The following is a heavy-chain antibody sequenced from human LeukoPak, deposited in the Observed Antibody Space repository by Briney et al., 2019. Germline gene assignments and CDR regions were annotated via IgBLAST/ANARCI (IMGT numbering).Heavy chain of an antibody. CDR3: ARDNQYYYDTNYY. Sequence: GGSLRLSCAASGFTFSSYDMHWVRQATGKGLEWVSAIGTAGDTYYPGSGKGRFTISRDNSKNTLYLQMNSLRAEDTAVYYCARDNQYYYDTNYYWGQGTLVTVSS. CDR1: GFTFSSYD. D-gene: IGHD3-22*01. J-gene: IGHJ4*02. V-gene: IGHV3-13*01. CDR2: IGTAGDT.